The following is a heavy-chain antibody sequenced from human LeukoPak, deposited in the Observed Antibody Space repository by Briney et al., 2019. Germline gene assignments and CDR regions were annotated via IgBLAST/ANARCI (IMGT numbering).Heavy chain of an antibody. CDR3: ARGRRYYDSSGRYFDF. Sequence: SETLSLTCTVSGGSLNNYYWSWIRQPPGKGLECIGYIFYTGSTNDNPSLKSRVTISVDKSKNQFSLRLSSVPAADTAVYYCARGRRYYDSSGRYFDFWGQGTLVPVSS. V-gene: IGHV4-59*08. D-gene: IGHD3-22*01. CDR2: IFYTGST. CDR1: GGSLNNYY. J-gene: IGHJ4*02.